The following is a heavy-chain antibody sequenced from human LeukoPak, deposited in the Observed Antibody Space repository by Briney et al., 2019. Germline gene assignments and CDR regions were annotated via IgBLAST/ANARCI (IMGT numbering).Heavy chain of an antibody. CDR3: ARADIVVVPADPFDY. V-gene: IGHV3-21*01. J-gene: IGHJ4*02. CDR2: ISIGYNHI. Sequence: PGESLTLSCAASGFTFSSFSMNWVRQAPGRGLEWVASISIGYNHIYYADSVKGRFTISRDNAKNSLYLQMNSLRGEDTAVYYCARADIVVVPADPFDYWGQGTLVTASS. CDR1: GFTFSSFS. D-gene: IGHD2-15*01.